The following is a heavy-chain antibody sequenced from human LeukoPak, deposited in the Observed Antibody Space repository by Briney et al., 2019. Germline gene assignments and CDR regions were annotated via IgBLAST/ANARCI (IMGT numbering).Heavy chain of an antibody. CDR3: AKRAPTRPYGMDV. J-gene: IGHJ6*02. V-gene: IGHV3-21*01. Sequence: GGSLRLSCAASGFTFSSYSMNWVRQAPGKGLEWVSSISSSSSYIYYADSVKGRFTISRDNSKNTLYLQMNSLRAEDTAVYYCAKRAPTRPYGMDVWGQGTTVTVSS. CDR1: GFTFSSYS. CDR2: ISSSSSYI. D-gene: IGHD6-6*01.